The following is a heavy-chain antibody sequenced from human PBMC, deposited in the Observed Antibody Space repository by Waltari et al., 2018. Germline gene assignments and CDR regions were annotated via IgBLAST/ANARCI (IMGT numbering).Heavy chain of an antibody. J-gene: IGHJ5*02. D-gene: IGHD4-4*01. CDR3: AKRETTVMGFDP. Sequence: QVQLVQSGAEVKKPGASVKVSCKASGYTFTSYYMHWVRQAPGQGREWMGGIIPIFGTANYAQKFQGRVTITADESTSTAYMELSSLRSEDTAVYYCAKRETTVMGFDPWGQGTLVTVSS. V-gene: IGHV1-69*01. CDR1: GYTFTSYY. CDR2: IIPIFGTA.